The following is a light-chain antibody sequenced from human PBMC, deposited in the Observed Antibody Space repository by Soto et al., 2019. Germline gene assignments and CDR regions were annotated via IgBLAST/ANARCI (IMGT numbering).Light chain of an antibody. Sequence: DIQMTQSPSSLSASVGDRVTITCRASQGMSNYLAWYQQKPGKVPKLLIYAASTLQSGVPSRFSGSGSGTDFTLTISSLQPEDVATYYCQKYNSAPLFGGGTKVEIK. V-gene: IGKV1-27*01. CDR2: AAS. J-gene: IGKJ4*01. CDR3: QKYNSAPL. CDR1: QGMSNY.